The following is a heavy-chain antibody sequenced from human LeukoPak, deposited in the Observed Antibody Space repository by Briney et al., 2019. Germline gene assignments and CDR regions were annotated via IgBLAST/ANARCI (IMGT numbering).Heavy chain of an antibody. CDR2: IIPIFGTA. J-gene: IGHJ4*02. CDR1: GGTFSGYA. CDR3: ARELYDSSGYYFSRALF. D-gene: IGHD3-22*01. Sequence: SVKVSCKASGGTFSGYAISWVRQAPGQGLEWMGGIIPIFGTANYAQKFQGRVTITADESTSTAYMELSSLRSEDTAVYFCARELYDSSGYYFSRALFWGQGTLVTVSS. V-gene: IGHV1-69*13.